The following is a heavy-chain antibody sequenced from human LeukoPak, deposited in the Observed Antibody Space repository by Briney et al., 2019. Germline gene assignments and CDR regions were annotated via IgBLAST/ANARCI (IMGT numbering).Heavy chain of an antibody. V-gene: IGHV3-48*02. Sequence: GESLRLSYAASGFHFSEFSMNWVRQAPGKGLEWLSYISSSSGTIWYADSVKGRFTSSRDNAKNCLYLQMNSLRDEDTAVYYCATIRSNDGSLPIDYWGKGNLVTVSS. CDR1: GFHFSEFS. CDR2: ISSSSGTI. D-gene: IGHD2-15*01. J-gene: IGHJ4*02. CDR3: ATIRSNDGSLPIDY.